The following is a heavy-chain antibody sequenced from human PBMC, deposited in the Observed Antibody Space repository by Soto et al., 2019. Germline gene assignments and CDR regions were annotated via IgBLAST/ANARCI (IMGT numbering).Heavy chain of an antibody. CDR2: IYYSGST. J-gene: IGHJ3*02. Sequence: SETLSLTCTVSGGSISSYYWSWIRQPPGKGPEWIGYIYYSGSTNYNPSLKSRVTISVDTSKNQFSLKLSSVTAADTAVYYCARVLFEGSTYAFDIWGQGTMVTVSS. CDR1: GGSISSYY. D-gene: IGHD3-10*02. V-gene: IGHV4-59*01. CDR3: ARVLFEGSTYAFDI.